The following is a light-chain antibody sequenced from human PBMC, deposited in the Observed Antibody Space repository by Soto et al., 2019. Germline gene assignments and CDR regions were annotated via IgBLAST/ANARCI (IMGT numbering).Light chain of an antibody. CDR2: AAS. V-gene: IGKV1-39*01. J-gene: IGKJ1*01. Sequence: DIQMTQSPSSLSASVGDRVTITCRASQLISTYLNFYQQRAGLAPRLLIYAASSLQSGVPPRFSGSGSGTNFTLTISSLQLEDFATYFCQQGYSADPTCGQATKVDIK. CDR1: QLISTY. CDR3: QQGYSADPT.